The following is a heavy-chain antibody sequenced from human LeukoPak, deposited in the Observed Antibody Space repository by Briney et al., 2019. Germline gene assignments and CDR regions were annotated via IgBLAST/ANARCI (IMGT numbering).Heavy chain of an antibody. V-gene: IGHV4-59*08. CDR1: GGSISSYY. J-gene: IGHJ6*03. CDR2: IYYSGST. Sequence: SETLSLTCTVSGGSISSYYWSWIRQPPGKGPEWIGYIYYSGSTNYNPSLKSRVTISVDTSKNQFSLKLSSVTAADTAVYYCASLRNYYGSGSYYKPYYYYYYMDVWGKGTTVTVSS. CDR3: ASLRNYYGSGSYYKPYYYYYYMDV. D-gene: IGHD3-10*01.